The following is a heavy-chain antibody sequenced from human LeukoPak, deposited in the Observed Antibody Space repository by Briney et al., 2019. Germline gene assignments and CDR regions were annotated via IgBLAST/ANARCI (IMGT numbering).Heavy chain of an antibody. CDR1: GFTFSSYV. CDR2: ISSDGRHE. J-gene: IGHJ4*02. D-gene: IGHD2-2*01. CDR3: ARDPVPAAARHFDY. V-gene: IGHV3-30*04. Sequence: PGRSLRLSCAASGFTFSSYVMHWVRQAPGKGLEGLAGISSDGRHEYYADSVKGRFTISRDNSKNTLYLQMNSLRPEDTAAYYCARDPVPAAARHFDYWGQGTLVTVSS.